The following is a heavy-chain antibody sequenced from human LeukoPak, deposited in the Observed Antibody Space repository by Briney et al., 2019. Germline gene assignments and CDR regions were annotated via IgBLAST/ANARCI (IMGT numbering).Heavy chain of an antibody. CDR3: ARDLSYYDSSGFDY. D-gene: IGHD3-22*01. CDR1: GGSISSGSYY. V-gene: IGHV4-61*02. Sequence: SQTLSLTCTLSGGSISSGSYYWRWLRQPAGKGLEWIERIYTSGSTNYNPSLKSRVTISVDTSKNQFSLKLSSVTAADTAVYYCARDLSYYDSSGFDYWGQGTLVTVSS. J-gene: IGHJ4*02. CDR2: IYTSGST.